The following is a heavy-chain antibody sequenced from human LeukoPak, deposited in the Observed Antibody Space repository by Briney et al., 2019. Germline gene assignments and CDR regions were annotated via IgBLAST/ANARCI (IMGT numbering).Heavy chain of an antibody. D-gene: IGHD3-10*01. CDR3: ARHLEVRVSYYGLDV. Sequence: GESLKIPRKGSGYSFTSYWLGWVRQMPGKGLEWMGIIYPGDSDTRYSPSFQGQVTISADKSISTAYLQWSSLKASDTAMYYCARHLEVRVSYYGLDVWGQGTTVTVSS. CDR1: GYSFTSYW. CDR2: IYPGDSDT. V-gene: IGHV5-51*01. J-gene: IGHJ6*02.